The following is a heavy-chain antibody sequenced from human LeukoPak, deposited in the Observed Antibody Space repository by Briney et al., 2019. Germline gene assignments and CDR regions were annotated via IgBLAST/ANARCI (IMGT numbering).Heavy chain of an antibody. D-gene: IGHD6-13*01. V-gene: IGHV4-59*11. CDR2: IYDTGGA. J-gene: IGHJ4*02. CDR3: VRQIADGGDY. CDR1: GDSITSHY. Sequence: SETLSLTCTVSGDSITSHYWSWIRQPPGKGLEWIGYIYDTGGANYNPSLKSRVTISRDTSKNQFSLNVTSVTAADTAMYYCVRQIADGGDYWGQGTLVTVSS.